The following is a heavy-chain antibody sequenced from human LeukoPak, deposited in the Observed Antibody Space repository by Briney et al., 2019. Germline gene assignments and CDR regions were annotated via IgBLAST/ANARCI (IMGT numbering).Heavy chain of an antibody. Sequence: ASVKVSCKASGYTFTGYYMHWVRQAPGQGLEWMGWINPNSGGTNYAQKFQGRVTMTRDTSISTAYMELSRLRSDDTAVYYCARSSDSIKNSYGNGYWGQGTLVTVSS. V-gene: IGHV1-2*02. CDR2: INPNSGGT. CDR1: GYTFTGYY. D-gene: IGHD5-18*01. J-gene: IGHJ4*02. CDR3: ARSSDSIKNSYGNGY.